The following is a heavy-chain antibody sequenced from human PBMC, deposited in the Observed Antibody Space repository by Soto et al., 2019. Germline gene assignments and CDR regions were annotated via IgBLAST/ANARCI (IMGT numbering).Heavy chain of an antibody. J-gene: IGHJ5*02. Sequence: PSETLSLTCTVSGGSISSGGYYWSWIRQHPGKGLEWIGYIYYSGSTYYNPSLKSRVTISVDTSKNQFSLKLSSVTAADTAVYYCARGWDIVVVPAAILGFDPWGQGTLVTVSS. CDR2: IYYSGST. CDR1: GGSISSGGYY. D-gene: IGHD2-2*01. V-gene: IGHV4-31*03. CDR3: ARGWDIVVVPAAILGFDP.